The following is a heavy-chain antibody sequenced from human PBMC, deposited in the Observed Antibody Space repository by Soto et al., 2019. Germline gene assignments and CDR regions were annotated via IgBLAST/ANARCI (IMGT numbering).Heavy chain of an antibody. D-gene: IGHD1-26*01. CDR2: ISGSGGST. CDR3: AKDSVNSGSYGLSYYGMDV. V-gene: IGHV3-23*01. CDR1: GFTFSSYA. Sequence: GGSLRLSCAASGFTFSSYAMSWVRQAPGKGLEWVSAISGSGGSTYYADSVKGRFTISRDNSKNTLYLQMNSLRAEDTAVYYCAKDSVNSGSYGLSYYGMDVWGQGTTVTVSS. J-gene: IGHJ6*02.